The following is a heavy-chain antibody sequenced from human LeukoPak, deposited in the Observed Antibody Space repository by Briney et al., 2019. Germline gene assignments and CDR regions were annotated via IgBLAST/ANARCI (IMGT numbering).Heavy chain of an antibody. CDR1: GGSTCSGGYY. V-gene: IGHV4-31*03. CDR3: ARAGEYGSAWSRGPLVDY. Sequence: SQTLSLTCTVSGGSTCSGGYYWSWIRQHPGKGLEWIGYISYSGSTYYNPSLKSRVTISVDTSKNQFSLKLSSVTAADTAVYYCARAGEYGSAWSRGPLVDYWGQGTLVTVSS. J-gene: IGHJ4*02. CDR2: ISYSGST. D-gene: IGHD6-19*01.